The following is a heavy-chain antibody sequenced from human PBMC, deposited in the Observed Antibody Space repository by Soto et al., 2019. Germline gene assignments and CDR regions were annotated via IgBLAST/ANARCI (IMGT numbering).Heavy chain of an antibody. V-gene: IGHV1-69*02. Sequence: QVQLVQSGAEVKKPGSSLKVSCTASGGTFSSYTISWVRQAPGQGLEWMGRIIPILGIANYAQKFQGRVTITADKSTSTAYIELSSLRAEDTAVYYCARSPSPYSGYDFDYWGQGTLVTVSS. D-gene: IGHD5-12*01. CDR3: ARSPSPYSGYDFDY. J-gene: IGHJ4*02. CDR1: GGTFSSYT. CDR2: IIPILGIA.